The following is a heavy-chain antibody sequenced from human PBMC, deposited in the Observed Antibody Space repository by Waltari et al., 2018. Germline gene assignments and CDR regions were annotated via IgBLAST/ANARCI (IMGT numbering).Heavy chain of an antibody. J-gene: IGHJ4*02. V-gene: IGHV3-7*01. Sequence: EVQLVESGGGLARPGGALRLSGAASGLSFSHYGMTWVRQASGKGPEWVANIKQDGSEKYYMDSVKGRFTISRDNAKNSLYLQMNNLRVEDTAVYYCTRGGRDSGWYWRDWGQGTLVTVSS. CDR2: IKQDGSEK. CDR1: GLSFSHYG. D-gene: IGHD6-13*01. CDR3: TRGGRDSGWYWRD.